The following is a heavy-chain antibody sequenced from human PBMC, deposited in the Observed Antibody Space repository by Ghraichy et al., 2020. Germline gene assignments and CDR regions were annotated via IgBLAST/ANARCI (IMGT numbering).Heavy chain of an antibody. J-gene: IGHJ2*01. Sequence: GGSLRLSCAASGFTFTSYAMSWVRQAPGKGLEWVSAISGRGDNTNDADSVKGRFTISRDNSKNTLDLQMNSLTVEDTAIYYCAKVRLWLRDFDLWGPGTLVTVYS. CDR2: ISGRGDNT. V-gene: IGHV3-23*01. D-gene: IGHD5-18*01. CDR1: GFTFTSYA. CDR3: AKVRLWLRDFDL.